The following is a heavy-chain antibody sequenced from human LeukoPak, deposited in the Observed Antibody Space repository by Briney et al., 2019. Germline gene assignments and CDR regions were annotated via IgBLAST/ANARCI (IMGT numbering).Heavy chain of an antibody. CDR1: GYTFTSYY. V-gene: IGHV1-46*01. CDR3: AREDRHSSSWYNWDRNYYFDY. Sequence: ASVKVSCKASGYTFTSYYMHWVRQAPGQGLEWMGIINPSGGSTSYAQKFQGRVTMTRDTSTSTVYMELSSLRSEDTAVYYCAREDRHSSSWYNWDRNYYFDYWGQGTLVTVSS. CDR2: INPSGGST. D-gene: IGHD6-13*01. J-gene: IGHJ4*02.